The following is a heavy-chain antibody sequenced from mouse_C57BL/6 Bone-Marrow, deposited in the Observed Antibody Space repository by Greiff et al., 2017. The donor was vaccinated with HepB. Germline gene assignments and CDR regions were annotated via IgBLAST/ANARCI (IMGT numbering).Heavy chain of an antibody. CDR3: ARQANFTTVVSFDY. CDR2: INPNNGGT. Sequence: EVQLQQSGPELVKPGASVKIPCKASGYTFTDYNMDWVKQSHGKSLEWIGDINPNNGGTIYNQKFKGKATLTVDKSSSTAYMELRSLTSEDTAVYYCARQANFTTVVSFDYWGQGTTLTVSS. J-gene: IGHJ2*01. D-gene: IGHD1-1*01. V-gene: IGHV1-18*01. CDR1: GYTFTDYN.